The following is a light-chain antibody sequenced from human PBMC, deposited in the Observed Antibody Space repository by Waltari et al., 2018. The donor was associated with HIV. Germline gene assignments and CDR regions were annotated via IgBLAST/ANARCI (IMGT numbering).Light chain of an antibody. V-gene: IGLV1-51*01. CDR2: DNN. CDR1: SSYIGNNL. J-gene: IGLJ2*01. CDR3: GTWDNSLKTVV. Sequence: QSVLTKPPSVSAASGQAGSTSCGGFSSYIGNNLVSWYHQLPGKAPKLLIFDNNKRPSGIPDRVSSSKAGTSATLAITGLQTGDEGDYYCGTWDNSLKTVVFGGLTKVTVL.